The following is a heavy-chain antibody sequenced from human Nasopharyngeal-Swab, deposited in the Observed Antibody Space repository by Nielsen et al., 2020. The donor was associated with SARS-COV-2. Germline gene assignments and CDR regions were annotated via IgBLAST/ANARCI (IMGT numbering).Heavy chain of an antibody. CDR1: GFIFSSYG. CDR3: AKGMLQGMDY. V-gene: IGHV3-30*18. D-gene: IGHD2-8*01. CDR2: ISYDGSNK. Sequence: GGSLRLSCAASGFIFSSYGMHWVRQAPGKGLEWVAVISYDGSNKYYADSVKGRFTISRDNSKNTLYLQMNSLRAEDTAVYYCAKGMLQGMDYWGQGTLVTVSS. J-gene: IGHJ4*02.